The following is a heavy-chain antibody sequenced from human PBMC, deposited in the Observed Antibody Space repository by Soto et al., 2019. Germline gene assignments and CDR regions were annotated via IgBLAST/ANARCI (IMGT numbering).Heavy chain of an antibody. J-gene: IGHJ4*02. Sequence: QVQLVESGGGVVQPGRSLRLSCAVSGVTVSNYGMHWVRQAPGKGLEWVAVISRDGGTKYYADSVKGQFTISRDNSRNTLFLEMNSLRSDDMAVYYCTGEVASGYWGQGTLVTVSS. D-gene: IGHD2-8*02. CDR3: TGEVASGY. V-gene: IGHV3-30*03. CDR2: ISRDGGTK. CDR1: GVTVSNYG.